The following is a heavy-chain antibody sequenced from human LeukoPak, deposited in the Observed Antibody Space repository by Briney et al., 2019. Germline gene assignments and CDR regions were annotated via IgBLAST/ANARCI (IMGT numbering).Heavy chain of an antibody. J-gene: IGHJ5*02. V-gene: IGHV4-59*01. D-gene: IGHD3-10*01. CDR3: ARVVLGIWFGELLAFDP. CDR1: GGSISSYY. Sequence: SETLSLTCAVSGGSISSYYWSWIRQPPGKGLEWIGYIYYSGSTNYSPSLKSRVTISVDTSKNQFSLKLSSVTAADTAAYYCARVVLGIWFGELLAFDPWGQGTLVTVSS. CDR2: IYYSGST.